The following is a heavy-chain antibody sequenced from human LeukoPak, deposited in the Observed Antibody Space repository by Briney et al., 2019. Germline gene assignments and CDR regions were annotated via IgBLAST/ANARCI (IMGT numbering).Heavy chain of an antibody. V-gene: IGHV4-61*02. CDR3: ARAYYDSNGFFDY. CDR1: GGSISSGSYY. D-gene: IGHD3-22*01. CDR2: IYTSGST. Sequence: SETLSLTCTVSGGSISSGSYYWSWIRQPAGKGLEWIGRIYTSGSTNYNPSLKSRVTISVDTSKNQFSLKLSSVTAADTAVYYCARAYYDSNGFFDYWGQGTLVTVSS. J-gene: IGHJ4*02.